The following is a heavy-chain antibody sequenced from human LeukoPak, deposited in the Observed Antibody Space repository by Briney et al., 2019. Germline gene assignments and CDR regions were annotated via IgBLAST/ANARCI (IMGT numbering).Heavy chain of an antibody. J-gene: IGHJ5*02. CDR2: IIPIFGTA. CDR1: GGTFSSYA. Sequence: GASVKVSCKASGGTFSSYAISWVRQAPGQGLEWMGGIIPIFGTANYAQKFQGRVTITADESTSTAYMELSSLRSEDTAVYYCARAATITIFGVVSRGWFDPWGQGTLVTVSS. V-gene: IGHV1-69*13. CDR3: ARAATITIFGVVSRGWFDP. D-gene: IGHD3-3*01.